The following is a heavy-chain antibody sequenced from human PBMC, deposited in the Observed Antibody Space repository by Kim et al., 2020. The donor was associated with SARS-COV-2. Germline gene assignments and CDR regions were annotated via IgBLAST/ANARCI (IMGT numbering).Heavy chain of an antibody. CDR3: AKAAKVYCSGGSCYFTHFDY. J-gene: IGHJ4*02. V-gene: IGHV3-23*01. CDR2: ISGSGGST. Sequence: GGSLRLSCAASGFTFSSYAMSWVRQAPGKGLEWVSAISGSGGSTYYADSVKGRFTISRDNSKNTLYLQMNSLRAEDTAVYYCAKAAKVYCSGGSCYFTHFDYSGQGTLVTVSS. D-gene: IGHD2-15*01. CDR1: GFTFSSYA.